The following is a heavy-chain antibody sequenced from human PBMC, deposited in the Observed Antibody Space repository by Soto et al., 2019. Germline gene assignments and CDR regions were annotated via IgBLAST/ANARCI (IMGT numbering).Heavy chain of an antibody. J-gene: IGHJ3*02. V-gene: IGHV3-30-3*01. D-gene: IGHD1-26*01. CDR2: ISYDGNNK. CDR1: GFTFSAYT. CDR3: AIGEYSGRGDGFDI. Sequence: QVQLVESGGGVVQPGRSLRLSCAASGFTFSAYTMNWVRQPPGKGLEWVAVISYDGNNKRYTDPVKGRFTVSRDNSKSTLYLQKNSLKSEDTAVDYCAIGEYSGRGDGFDIWGQGTMVTVSS.